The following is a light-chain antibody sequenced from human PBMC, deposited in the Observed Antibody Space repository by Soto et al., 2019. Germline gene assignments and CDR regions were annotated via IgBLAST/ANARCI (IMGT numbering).Light chain of an antibody. Sequence: EIVMTQSPGTLSLSPGERATLSCRASQSVSSRLAWYQQKPGQAPRLLISGASSRATGIPDRFSGSGSGTDFTLTISRLEPEDFAVYYCHQYGSSPTTLGQGTKVDIK. CDR2: GAS. CDR3: HQYGSSPTT. J-gene: IGKJ1*01. V-gene: IGKV3-20*01. CDR1: QSVSSR.